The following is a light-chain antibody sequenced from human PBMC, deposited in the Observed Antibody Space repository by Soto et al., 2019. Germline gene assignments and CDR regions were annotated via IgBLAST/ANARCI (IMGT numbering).Light chain of an antibody. CDR1: SSDVGSYNL. Sequence: QSALTQPASVSGSPGHSITISCTGTSSDVGSYNLVSWYQQHPGKAPKLMIYEGSKRPSGVSNRFSGSKSGNTASLTISGLQAEDEADYYCCSYAGSSTFYXXGTGTKLTVL. V-gene: IGLV2-23*01. CDR2: EGS. CDR3: CSYAGSSTFYX. J-gene: IGLJ1*01.